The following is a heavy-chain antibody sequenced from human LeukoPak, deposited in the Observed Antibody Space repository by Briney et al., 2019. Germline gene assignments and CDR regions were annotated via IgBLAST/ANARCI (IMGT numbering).Heavy chain of an antibody. CDR1: GDTFTSDA. CDR2: INAGNGNT. D-gene: IGHD5-18*01. V-gene: IGHV1-3*01. J-gene: IGHJ3*02. Sequence: LWDTLSLSCAASGDTFTSDARYWVRQAPGERLEWMGGINAGNGNTKYSQKFHGRVTITRDISATTTYMALSSLRSEDTAVYYCARDPRDTAMVDDAFDIWGQGTMVTVSS. CDR3: ARDPRDTAMVDDAFDI.